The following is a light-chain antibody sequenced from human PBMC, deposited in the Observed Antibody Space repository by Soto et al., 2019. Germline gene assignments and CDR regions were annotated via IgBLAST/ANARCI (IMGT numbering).Light chain of an antibody. CDR3: QQRSNWLG. J-gene: IGKJ1*01. Sequence: EIVLTQSPATLSLSPGERATLSCRASQSVSNYLAWYQQKPGQAPRLLIYDASNRATGIPARFSGSGSGTDFTLTISSLEREDFAVYYCQQRSNWLGFGQGTKVEIK. CDR2: DAS. CDR1: QSVSNY. V-gene: IGKV3-11*01.